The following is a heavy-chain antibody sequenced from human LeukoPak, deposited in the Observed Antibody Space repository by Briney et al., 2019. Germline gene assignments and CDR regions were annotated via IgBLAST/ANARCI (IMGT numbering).Heavy chain of an antibody. J-gene: IGHJ2*01. D-gene: IGHD2/OR15-2a*01. CDR1: GRPIRSFY. V-gene: IGHV4-59*08. Sequence: SDTLSLTCTVSGRPIRSFYWSCMRHPPGRGLKCIGYIYFSGSPYYNPSVKSRVTISVDTSKTQLPLKLSAVTAADTAVYYCARGIETDLWGRGTLVTVSS. CDR2: IYFSGSP. CDR3: ARGIETDL.